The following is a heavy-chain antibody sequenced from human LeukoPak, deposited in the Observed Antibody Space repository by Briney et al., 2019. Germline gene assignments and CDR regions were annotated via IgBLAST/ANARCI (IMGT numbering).Heavy chain of an antibody. CDR1: GYTFTSYD. J-gene: IGHJ4*02. D-gene: IGHD3-10*01. Sequence: ASVKVSCKASGYTFTSYDINWVRQATGQGLEWMGWMNPNSGNTGYAQKFQGRVTMTRNTSISTAYMELSSLRSEDTAVYHCARGGSGSYYNGDDYWGQGTLVTVSS. CDR3: ARGGSGSYYNGDDY. V-gene: IGHV1-8*01. CDR2: MNPNSGNT.